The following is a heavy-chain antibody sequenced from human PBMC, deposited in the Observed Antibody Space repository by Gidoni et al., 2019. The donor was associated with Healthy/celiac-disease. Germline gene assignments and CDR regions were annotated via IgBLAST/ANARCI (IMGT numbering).Heavy chain of an antibody. CDR3: ARENYDILTAIDY. V-gene: IGHV5-10-1*01. J-gene: IGHJ4*02. CDR2: IDPSDSYT. Sequence: GKGLEWMGRIDPSDSYTNYSPSFQGHVTISADKSISTAYLQWSSLKASDTAMYYCARENYDILTAIDYWGQGTLVTVSS. D-gene: IGHD3-9*01.